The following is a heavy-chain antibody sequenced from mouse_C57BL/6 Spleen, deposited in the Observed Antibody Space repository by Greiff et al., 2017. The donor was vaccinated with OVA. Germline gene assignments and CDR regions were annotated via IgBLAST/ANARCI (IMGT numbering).Heavy chain of an antibody. CDR1: GYTFTDYY. V-gene: IGHV1-26*01. CDR2: INPNNGGT. J-gene: IGHJ4*01. CDR3: ARFDYGRPVLAMDD. Sequence: VQLQQSGPELVKPGASVKISCKASGYTFTDYYMNWVKQSHGKSLEWIGDINPNNGGTSYNQKFKGKATLTVDKSSSTAYMELRSLTSEDSAVYYCARFDYGRPVLAMDDWGQGTSVTVSS. D-gene: IGHD1-1*01.